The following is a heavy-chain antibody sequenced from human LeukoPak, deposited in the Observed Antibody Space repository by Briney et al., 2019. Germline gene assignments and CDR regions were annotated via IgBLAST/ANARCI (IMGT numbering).Heavy chain of an antibody. V-gene: IGHV3-11*04. CDR2: ISSSGSTI. J-gene: IGHJ4*02. CDR1: GFTFSDYY. D-gene: IGHD2-2*01. CDR3: ARGGVVVPAALYYFDY. Sequence: GGSLRLSCAASGFTFSDYYMSWIRQVPGKGLEWVSYISSSGSTIYYADSVKGRFTISRDNAKNTLYLQMNSLRAEDTAVYYCARGGVVVPAALYYFDYWGQGTLVTVSS.